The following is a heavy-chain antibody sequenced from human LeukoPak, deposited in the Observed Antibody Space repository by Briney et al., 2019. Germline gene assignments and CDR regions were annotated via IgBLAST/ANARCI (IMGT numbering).Heavy chain of an antibody. CDR1: GYSFINYW. J-gene: IGHJ4*02. CDR2: IYPGDSRT. D-gene: IGHD2-15*01. V-gene: IGHV5-51*01. CDR3: ATGRYCSGSICSSCFDY. Sequence: GESLKISCKGSGYSFINYWIGWVRQIPGKGLEWMGIIYPGDSRTTYSPSFQGQVTISVDKSITTAYLQWNSLKASDTAMYYCATGRYCSGSICSSCFDYWGQGTLVTVSS.